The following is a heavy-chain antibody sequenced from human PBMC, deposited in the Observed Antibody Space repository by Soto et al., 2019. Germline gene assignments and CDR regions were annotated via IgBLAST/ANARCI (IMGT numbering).Heavy chain of an antibody. CDR3: GRVRLMSLERDGDF. CDR2: IQQDGSTK. D-gene: IGHD3-16*01. V-gene: IGHV3-7*05. Sequence: EVQLVESGGGLVQPGGSLRLSCAASGFTFTSNWMSWVRQAPGKGLEWVANIQQDGSTKYYGDSVKGRFTVSRDSAKCTMYLQMDRLREEDTAVYHCGRVRLMSLERDGDFWGRGILVTVSS. J-gene: IGHJ4*02. CDR1: GFTFTSNW.